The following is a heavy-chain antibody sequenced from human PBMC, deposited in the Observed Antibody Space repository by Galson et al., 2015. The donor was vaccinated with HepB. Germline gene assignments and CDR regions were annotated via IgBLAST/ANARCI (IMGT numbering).Heavy chain of an antibody. CDR3: ARDSTNNWFDP. Sequence: SLRLSCAASGFTFSSYSMNWVRQAPGKGLEWVSSISSSSSYIYYADSVKGRFTISRDNAKNSLYLQMNSLRAEDTAVYYCARDSTNNWFDPWGQGTLVTVSS. CDR2: ISSSSSYI. CDR1: GFTFSSYS. V-gene: IGHV3-21*01. D-gene: IGHD2-2*01. J-gene: IGHJ5*02.